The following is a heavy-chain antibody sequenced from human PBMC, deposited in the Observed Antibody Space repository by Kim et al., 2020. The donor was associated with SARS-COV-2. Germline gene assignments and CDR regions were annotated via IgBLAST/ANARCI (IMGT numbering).Heavy chain of an antibody. V-gene: IGHV3-30*18. CDR2: ISYDGSNK. CDR3: AKDLGAYCSSTSCYENYGMDV. D-gene: IGHD2-2*01. CDR1: GFTFSSYG. J-gene: IGHJ6*02. Sequence: GGSLRLSCAASGFTFSSYGMHWVRQAPGKGLEWVAVISYDGSNKYYADSVKGRFTISRDNSKNTLYLQMNSLRAEDTAVYYCAKDLGAYCSSTSCYENYGMDVWGQGTTVTVSS.